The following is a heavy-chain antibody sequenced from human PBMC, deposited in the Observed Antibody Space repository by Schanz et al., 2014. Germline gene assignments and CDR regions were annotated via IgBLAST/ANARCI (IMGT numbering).Heavy chain of an antibody. V-gene: IGHV1-18*01. CDR3: ARVHIATYRYNSPGAFDI. J-gene: IGHJ3*02. Sequence: QVHLEQSGPEVKKPGASVKVSCKASGYIFGSHGMTWVRQAPGQGPELMGWINAHTGNTQYAQKFQGRVNMTRDTVTTTVHLELTRLRTDDTAIYYCARVHIATYRYNSPGAFDIWGQGTRVTVAS. CDR1: GYIFGSHG. D-gene: IGHD3-16*02. CDR2: INAHTGNT.